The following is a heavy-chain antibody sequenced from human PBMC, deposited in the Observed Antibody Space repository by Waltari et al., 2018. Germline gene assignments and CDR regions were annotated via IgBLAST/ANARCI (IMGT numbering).Heavy chain of an antibody. CDR3: ARGVQYGLDV. CDR2: ITSDRNRI. Sequence: EVQLVESEGDLVQPGGSLRLSCAASGFSFSRYSMNWVRQAPGKGLEWLSYITSDRNRIHYAESVRGRFTISRDNDKNSLYLRMDSLRVDDTAIYYCARGVQYGLDVWGQGTTVTVPS. D-gene: IGHD3-3*01. V-gene: IGHV3-48*01. CDR1: GFSFSRYS. J-gene: IGHJ6*02.